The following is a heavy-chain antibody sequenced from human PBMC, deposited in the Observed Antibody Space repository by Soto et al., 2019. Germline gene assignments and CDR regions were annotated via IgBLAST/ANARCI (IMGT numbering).Heavy chain of an antibody. V-gene: IGHV3-21*01. Sequence: EVQLVESGGGLVEPGGSLRLSCATSGFTFSTCSMNWVRQAPGKGLEWVSSISATGTYTFYADSLKGRFTISRDNARNSLFLQMNSLTVEDTALYYGTTEYNSRQDLNHWGQGALVTVSS. CDR2: ISATGTYT. J-gene: IGHJ5*02. CDR1: GFTFSTCS. D-gene: IGHD6-6*01. CDR3: TTEYNSRQDLNH.